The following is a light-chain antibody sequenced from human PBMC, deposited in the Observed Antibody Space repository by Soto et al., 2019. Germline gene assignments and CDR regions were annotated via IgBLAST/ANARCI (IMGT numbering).Light chain of an antibody. V-gene: IGKV3-11*01. Sequence: EIVLTQSPATLSLSPGERATLSCRASQSVSSYLAWYQQKPGQAPRLLIYDASNRATGIPARLSGSGSGTDFTLTISSLEPEDFAVYYCQQRSNWPLFGPGTKVDIK. CDR1: QSVSSY. CDR2: DAS. CDR3: QQRSNWPL. J-gene: IGKJ3*01.